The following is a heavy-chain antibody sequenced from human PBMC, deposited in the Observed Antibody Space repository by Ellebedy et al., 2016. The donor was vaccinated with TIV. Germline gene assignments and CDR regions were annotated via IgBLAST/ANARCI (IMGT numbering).Heavy chain of an antibody. Sequence: SETLSLTXAVYGGSFSGYYWSWIRQPPGKGLEWIGEINHSGSTNYNPSLKSRVTISVDTSKNQFSLKLSSVTAADTAVYYCARGRGVMTTYFRPFRYFDYWGQGTLVTVSS. CDR1: GGSFSGYY. CDR3: ARGRGVMTTYFRPFRYFDY. CDR2: INHSGST. J-gene: IGHJ4*02. V-gene: IGHV4-34*01. D-gene: IGHD4-17*01.